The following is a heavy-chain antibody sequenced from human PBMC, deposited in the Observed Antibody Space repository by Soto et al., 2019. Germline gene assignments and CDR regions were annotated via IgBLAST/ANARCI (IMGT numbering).Heavy chain of an antibody. Sequence: ETLSLTCAVYGGSFSGYYWSWIRQPPGKGLEWIGEINHSGSTNYNPSLKSRVTISVDTSKNQFSLKLSSVTAADTAVYYCARGRTYYDYVWGSYRYDYWGQGTLVTVSS. V-gene: IGHV4-34*01. J-gene: IGHJ4*02. CDR3: ARGRTYYDYVWGSYRYDY. D-gene: IGHD3-16*02. CDR1: GGSFSGYY. CDR2: INHSGST.